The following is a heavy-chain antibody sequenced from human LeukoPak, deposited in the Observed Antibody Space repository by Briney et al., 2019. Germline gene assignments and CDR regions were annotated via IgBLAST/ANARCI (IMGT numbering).Heavy chain of an antibody. CDR2: ISYPGTST. D-gene: IGHD5-18*01. Sequence: PAGSLRLSCTASGFTFSTYAMSWVRQAPGKGLEWVSTISYPGTSTYYADSVKGRLTISRDNSKTTLYLQMNRLRAEDTALYYCAKERGGYSYGPHYYFDYWGQGTLVTVSS. CDR3: AKERGGYSYGPHYYFDY. CDR1: GFTFSTYA. J-gene: IGHJ4*02. V-gene: IGHV3-23*01.